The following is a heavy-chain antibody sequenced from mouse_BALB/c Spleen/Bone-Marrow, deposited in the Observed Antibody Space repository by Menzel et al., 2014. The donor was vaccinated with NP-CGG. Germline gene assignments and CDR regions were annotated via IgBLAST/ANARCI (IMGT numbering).Heavy chain of an antibody. CDR3: ARGYYGPSWFAY. CDR1: GYTFSNYW. V-gene: IGHV1-80*01. Sequence: VQLQQSGAELVRPGSSVKISCKASGYTFSNYWMNWMKQRPGQGLEWIGQIYPGDGDTNYIGKFTGKATLTADKSSSTAYMQLSSLTSEDSAVYYCARGYYGPSWFAYWGQGTLVTVSA. CDR2: IYPGDGDT. D-gene: IGHD1-2*01. J-gene: IGHJ3*01.